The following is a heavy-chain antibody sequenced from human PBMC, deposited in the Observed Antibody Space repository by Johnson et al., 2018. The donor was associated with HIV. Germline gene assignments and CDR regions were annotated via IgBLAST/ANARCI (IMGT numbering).Heavy chain of an antibody. V-gene: IGHV3-9*01. Sequence: MHWVRQGPGKGLEWVSGISWNSGNIGYADSVKGRFTISRDNAKNSLYLQMNSLRAEDTALYYCAKDIAVAGTTDRFDAFDVWGQGTMVTVSS. D-gene: IGHD6-19*01. CDR3: AKDIAVAGTTDRFDAFDV. CDR2: ISWNSGNI. J-gene: IGHJ3*01.